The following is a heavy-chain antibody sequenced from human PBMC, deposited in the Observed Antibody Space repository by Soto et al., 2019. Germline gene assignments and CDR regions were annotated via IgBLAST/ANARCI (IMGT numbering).Heavy chain of an antibody. D-gene: IGHD5-18*01. Sequence: SETLSLTCTVSGGSISSGGYYWSWIRQHPGKGLEWIGYIYYSGSTYYNPSLKSRVTISVDTSKNQFSLKLSSVTAADTAVCYCARSLTAMVGPFFDYWGQGTLVTVSS. CDR1: GGSISSGGYY. J-gene: IGHJ4*02. CDR2: IYYSGST. CDR3: ARSLTAMVGPFFDY. V-gene: IGHV4-31*03.